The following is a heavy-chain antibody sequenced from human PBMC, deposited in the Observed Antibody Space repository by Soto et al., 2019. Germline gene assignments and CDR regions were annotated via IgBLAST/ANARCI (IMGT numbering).Heavy chain of an antibody. CDR1: GFTFSDYY. CDR2: ISSSSSYT. CDR3: ARVHTDDAFDI. Sequence: QVQLVESGGGLVKPGGSLRLSCAASGFTFSDYYMSWIRQAPGKGREWVSYISSSSSYTNYADSVKGRFTISRDNAKNSLYLQMNSLRAEDTAVYYCARVHTDDAFDIWGQGTMVTVSS. D-gene: IGHD1-1*01. J-gene: IGHJ3*02. V-gene: IGHV3-11*05.